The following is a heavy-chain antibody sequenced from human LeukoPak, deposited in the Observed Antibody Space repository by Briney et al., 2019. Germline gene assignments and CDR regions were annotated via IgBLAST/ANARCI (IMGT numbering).Heavy chain of an antibody. Sequence: SVKVSCKACGGTLSSYAISWVRQAAGQGREWMGGIIPIFGTANYAQKFQGRVTITTAESTSTAYMELSSLRSEDTAVYYCARQRQRDGYNRGIAFDIWGQGTMVTVSS. CDR3: ARQRQRDGYNRGIAFDI. J-gene: IGHJ3*02. V-gene: IGHV1-69*05. CDR2: IIPIFGTA. CDR1: GGTLSSYA. D-gene: IGHD5-24*01.